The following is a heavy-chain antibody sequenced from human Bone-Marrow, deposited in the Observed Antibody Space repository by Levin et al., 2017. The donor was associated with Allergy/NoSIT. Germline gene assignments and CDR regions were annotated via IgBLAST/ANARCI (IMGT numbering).Heavy chain of an antibody. V-gene: IGHV4-31*03. J-gene: IGHJ4*02. Sequence: PSETLSLTCSVAGGSINRGGHFWSWIRQHPGKGLEWIGNIYYDGSTNYNPSLKSRVSMTVDTSKNVFALKLRSVTAADTTIYYCARARGEENDYEDYGPPTIKYFFDYWGQGRLVTVS. CDR2: IYYDGST. CDR1: GGSINRGGHF. CDR3: ARARGEENDYEDYGPPTIKYFFDY. D-gene: IGHD4-17*01.